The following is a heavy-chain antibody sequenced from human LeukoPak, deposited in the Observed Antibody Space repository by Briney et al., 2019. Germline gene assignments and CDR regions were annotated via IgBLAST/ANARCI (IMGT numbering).Heavy chain of an antibody. V-gene: IGHV3-30*02. Sequence: PGGSLRLSCAASGFTFSSYGMHWVRQAPGKGLEWVAFIRYDGSNKYYADSVKGRFTISRDNPKNTLYLQMNSLRAEDTAVYYCAKGVLYSSSWYFGGDYFDYWGQGILVTVSS. CDR1: GFTFSSYG. CDR3: AKGVLYSSSWYFGGDYFDY. CDR2: IRYDGSNK. D-gene: IGHD6-13*01. J-gene: IGHJ4*02.